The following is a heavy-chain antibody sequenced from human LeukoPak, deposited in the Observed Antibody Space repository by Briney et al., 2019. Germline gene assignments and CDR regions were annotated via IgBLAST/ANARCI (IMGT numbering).Heavy chain of an antibody. D-gene: IGHD6-13*01. V-gene: IGHV3-9*01. CDR3: AKDTGSNWFEYFQH. CDR1: GFTFDDYA. Sequence: GGSLRLSCAAPGFTFDDYAMHWVRQAPGKGLEWVSGISWNSGSIGYADSVKGRFSISRDNAKNSLYLQMNSLRAEDTALYYCAKDTGSNWFEYFQHWGQGTLVTVSS. CDR2: ISWNSGSI. J-gene: IGHJ1*01.